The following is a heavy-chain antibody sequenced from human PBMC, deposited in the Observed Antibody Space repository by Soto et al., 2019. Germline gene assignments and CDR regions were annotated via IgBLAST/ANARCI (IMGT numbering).Heavy chain of an antibody. D-gene: IGHD2-15*01. CDR3: TRLGGGHYFDS. J-gene: IGHJ4*02. CDR1: GFSFSSYW. V-gene: IGHV3-74*01. CDR2: IDNEGTGT. Sequence: EVQLVESGGGLVQPGGSLRLSCAASGFSFSSYWMHWVRQAPEKGLEWVSRIDNEGTGTSYADSVRGRFTFSRDNAKNTLYLQVSSLRPEDTAVYYCTRLGGGHYFDSWCRGTLVTVSS.